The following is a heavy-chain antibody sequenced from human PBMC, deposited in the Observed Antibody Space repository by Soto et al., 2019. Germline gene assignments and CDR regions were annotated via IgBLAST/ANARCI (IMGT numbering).Heavy chain of an antibody. CDR1: GYSISSGYY. V-gene: IGHV4-38-2*01. J-gene: IGHJ6*02. CDR2: IYHSGST. CDR3: ARGHYYYGMDV. Sequence: SETLSLTCAVSGYSISSGYYWGWIRQPPGKGLEWIGSIYHSGSTYYNPSLKSRVTISVDTSKNQFSLKLSSVTAADTAVYYCARGHYYYGMDVWHQGPTVTVSS.